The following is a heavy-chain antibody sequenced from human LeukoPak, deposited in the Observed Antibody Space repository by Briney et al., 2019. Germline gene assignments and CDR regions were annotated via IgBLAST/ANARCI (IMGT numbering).Heavy chain of an antibody. D-gene: IGHD3-22*01. V-gene: IGHV1-2*02. Sequence: ASVKVSCKASGYTFTGYYIHWVRHASGQGLEWMGWINDNSGGTNYAQKFQGRVTMTRDTSISTAYMELSRLTSDDTAVYYCARELPHYYDSSDYYFDAFDIWGQGTMVTVSS. J-gene: IGHJ3*02. CDR1: GYTFTGYY. CDR3: ARELPHYYDSSDYYFDAFDI. CDR2: INDNSGGT.